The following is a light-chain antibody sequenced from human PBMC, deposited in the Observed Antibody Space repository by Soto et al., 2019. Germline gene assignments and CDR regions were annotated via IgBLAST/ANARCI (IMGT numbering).Light chain of an antibody. CDR1: QSVSRR. V-gene: IGKV3D-15*01. CDR3: QQYNNWPPIT. Sequence: EIVLTQSPGTLSLSPGGRATLSCRASQSVSRRLAWYQHRPGQSPRLLISGASMRASGVPVRFSGSGSGTDFTLTISSLQSEDFAVYYCQQYNNWPPITFGQGTRLEIK. CDR2: GAS. J-gene: IGKJ5*01.